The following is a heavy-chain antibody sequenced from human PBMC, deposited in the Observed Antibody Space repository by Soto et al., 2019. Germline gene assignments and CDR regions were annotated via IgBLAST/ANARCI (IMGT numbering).Heavy chain of an antibody. J-gene: IGHJ4*02. CDR3: ARSGDIAAAGTQYYFDY. Sequence: LEWMGWINPNSGGTNYAQKFQGWVTMTRDTSISTAYMELSRLRSDDTAVYYCARSGDIAAAGTQYYFDYWGQGTLVSVSS. D-gene: IGHD6-13*01. CDR2: INPNSGGT. V-gene: IGHV1-2*04.